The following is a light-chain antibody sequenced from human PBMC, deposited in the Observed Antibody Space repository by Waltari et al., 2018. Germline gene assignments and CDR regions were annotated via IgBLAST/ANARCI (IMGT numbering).Light chain of an antibody. CDR3: SSYTSSSTRV. V-gene: IGLV2-14*03. Sequence: QSTLTQPASVSGSPGPSIPISCTGTSSDGGGHNYVSWYQQHPGKAPKLVIYDVSSRPSGVSNRFSGSKSGNTASLTIYGLQAEDEADYYCSSYTSSSTRVFGTGTRVTVL. CDR1: SSDGGGHNY. CDR2: DVS. J-gene: IGLJ1*01.